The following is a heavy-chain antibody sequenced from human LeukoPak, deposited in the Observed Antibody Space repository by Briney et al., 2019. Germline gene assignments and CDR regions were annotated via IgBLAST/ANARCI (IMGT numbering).Heavy chain of an antibody. CDR2: INHSGST. Sequence: SETLSLTCAVYGGSFSGYYWSWIRQPPGKGLEWIGEINHSGSTNYNPSLKSRVTISVDTSKNQFSLKLTSVTAADTAVFYCASQTAAGYCFDYWGQGTLVTVSS. V-gene: IGHV4-34*01. CDR3: ASQTAAGYCFDY. D-gene: IGHD2-2*01. CDR1: GGSFSGYY. J-gene: IGHJ4*02.